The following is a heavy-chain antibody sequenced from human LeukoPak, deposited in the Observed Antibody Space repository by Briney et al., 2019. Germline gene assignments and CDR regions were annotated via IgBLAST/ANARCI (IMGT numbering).Heavy chain of an antibody. J-gene: IGHJ3*02. CDR2: IYTSGST. D-gene: IGHD6-19*01. Sequence: PSQTLSLTCTVSGGSISSGSYYWSWIRQPAGKGLEWIGRIYTSGSTNYNPSLKSRVTISVDKSKNQFSLKLNSVTAADTAVYYCATLYSSGWYGTFDIWGQGTMVTVSS. CDR1: GGSISSGSYY. V-gene: IGHV4-61*02. CDR3: ATLYSSGWYGTFDI.